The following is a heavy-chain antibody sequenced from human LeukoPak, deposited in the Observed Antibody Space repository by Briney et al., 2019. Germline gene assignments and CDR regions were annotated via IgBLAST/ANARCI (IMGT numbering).Heavy chain of an antibody. Sequence: PGGSLRLSCAASGFIFSYYGMHWVRQAPGTGLEWVAVISYDGSNKYYADSVKGRFTISRDNSKNTLYLQMNSLSAEDTAVYYCAKDLKGRYYYGSGSLSTDYWGQGTLVTVSS. V-gene: IGHV3-30*18. J-gene: IGHJ4*02. CDR2: ISYDGSNK. CDR1: GFIFSYYG. D-gene: IGHD3-10*01. CDR3: AKDLKGRYYYGSGSLSTDY.